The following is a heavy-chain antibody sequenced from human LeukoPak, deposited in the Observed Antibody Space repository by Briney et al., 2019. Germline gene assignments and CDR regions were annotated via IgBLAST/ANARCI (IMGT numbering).Heavy chain of an antibody. Sequence: PGGSLRLSCAASGFTFSSYSMNWVRQAPGKGLEWVSSISSSSSYIYYADSVKGRFTISRDNAKNSLYLQMNSLGAEDTAVYYCARSYGEAYYYGMDVWGQGTTVTVSS. CDR2: ISSSSSYI. V-gene: IGHV3-21*01. D-gene: IGHD4-17*01. CDR1: GFTFSSYS. J-gene: IGHJ6*02. CDR3: ARSYGEAYYYGMDV.